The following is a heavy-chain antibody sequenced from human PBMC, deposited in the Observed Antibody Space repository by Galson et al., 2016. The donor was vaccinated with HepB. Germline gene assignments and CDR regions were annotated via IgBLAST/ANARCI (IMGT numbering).Heavy chain of an antibody. D-gene: IGHD6-6*01. CDR1: GFTFSSFG. V-gene: IGHV3-30*18. Sequence: SLRLSCAASGFTFSSFGMHWVRQAPGKGLEWVALISYDGTNKYYSDSVKGRFTISRDNANNTLFLQMNSLRAEDTAVYYCAKDPEYSSLAVGDYWGQGTLVTVSS. CDR2: ISYDGTNK. CDR3: AKDPEYSSLAVGDY. J-gene: IGHJ4*02.